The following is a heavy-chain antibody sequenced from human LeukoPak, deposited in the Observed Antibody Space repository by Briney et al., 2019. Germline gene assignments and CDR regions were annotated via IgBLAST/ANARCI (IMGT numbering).Heavy chain of an antibody. Sequence: ASVKVSCKTSGYTFTDYYIHWVRQAPGQGLEWMGWINTKTGRTSSARKFQGRVTMTRDPSITTVYMDMAWLTSDDTAIYFCARADFIDAGPYLIGPWGQGTLVTVSS. CDR3: ARADFIDAGPYLIGP. J-gene: IGHJ5*02. CDR1: GYTFTDYY. CDR2: INTKTGRT. V-gene: IGHV1-2*02. D-gene: IGHD3-3*01.